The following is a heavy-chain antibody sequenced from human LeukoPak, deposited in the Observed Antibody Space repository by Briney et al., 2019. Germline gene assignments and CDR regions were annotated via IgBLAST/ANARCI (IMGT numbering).Heavy chain of an antibody. CDR1: GGSISSSSYY. D-gene: IGHD3-22*01. CDR2: IYYSGST. J-gene: IGHJ5*02. Sequence: SETLSLTCTVSGGSISSSSYYWGWIRQPPGKGLGWIGYIYYSGSTNYNPSLKSRVTISVDTSKNQFSLKLSSVTAADTAVYYCARVFSTNYYDDRGWFDPWGQGTLVTVSS. V-gene: IGHV4-61*05. CDR3: ARVFSTNYYDDRGWFDP.